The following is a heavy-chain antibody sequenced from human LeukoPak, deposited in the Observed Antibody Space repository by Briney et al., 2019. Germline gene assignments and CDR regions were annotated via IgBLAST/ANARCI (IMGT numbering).Heavy chain of an antibody. D-gene: IGHD5-12*01. CDR1: GFTFTNAW. CDR3: TTDPSGYSGYDPPDY. V-gene: IGHV3-15*07. J-gene: IGHJ4*02. Sequence: GGSLRLSCAASGFTFTNAWMHWVRQAPGKGLEWVGRIKTKSEGGTIDYAAPVRGRFTISRDDSENTLYLQMNSLKTEDTAVYYCTTDPSGYSGYDPPDYWGQGTLVTVSS. CDR2: IKTKSEGGTI.